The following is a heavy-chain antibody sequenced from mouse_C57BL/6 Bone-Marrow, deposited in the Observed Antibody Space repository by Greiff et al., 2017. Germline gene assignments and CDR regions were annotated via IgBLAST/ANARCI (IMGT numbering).Heavy chain of an antibody. CDR2: IDPANGDT. Sequence: VHVKQSGAELVRPGASVKLSCTASGFNIKDDYMHWVKQRPEQGLEWIGWIDPANGDTAYASKFQGKATITADTSSNTAYLQLSSLTSEDTAVYYCTTPIYYAMDYWGQGTSVTVSS. CDR3: TTPIYYAMDY. V-gene: IGHV14-4*01. CDR1: GFNIKDDY. J-gene: IGHJ4*01.